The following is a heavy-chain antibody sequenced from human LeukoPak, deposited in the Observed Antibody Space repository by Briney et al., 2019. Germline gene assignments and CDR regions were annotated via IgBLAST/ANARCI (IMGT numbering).Heavy chain of an antibody. CDR1: GFTFSSYS. CDR3: ARDKEYCDFWSGYYQLNWFDP. D-gene: IGHD3-3*01. V-gene: IGHV3-21*01. Sequence: GGSLRLSCAASGFTFSSYSMNWVRQAPGKGLEWVSSISSSSSYIYYADSVKGRFTISRDNAKNSLYLQMNSLRAEDTAVYYCARDKEYCDFWSGYYQLNWFDPWGQGTLVTVSS. J-gene: IGHJ5*02. CDR2: ISSSSSYI.